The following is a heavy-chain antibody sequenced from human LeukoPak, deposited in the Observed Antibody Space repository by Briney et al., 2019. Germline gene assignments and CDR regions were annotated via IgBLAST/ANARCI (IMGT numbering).Heavy chain of an antibody. CDR2: IKSKSDIATS. CDR3: TTDVASPSRSGSPPDY. J-gene: IGHJ4*02. Sequence: PGGSLRLSCAASGFTFSAAWMSWVRQAPGKGLEWVGRIKSKSDIATSDYAAPVKGRFTISRDDSKNTLYLQMNSLKTEDTAVYYCTTDVASPSRSGSPPDYWGQGTLVTVSS. CDR1: GFTFSAAW. V-gene: IGHV3-15*01. D-gene: IGHD1-26*01.